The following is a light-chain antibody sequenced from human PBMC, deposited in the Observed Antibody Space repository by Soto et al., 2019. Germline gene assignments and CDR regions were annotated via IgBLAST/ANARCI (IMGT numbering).Light chain of an antibody. Sequence: QSVLTQPPSASGSPGQSVAISCTGTSSDVGGYNYVSWYQQHPGKAPKLMIYEVNKRPSGVPDRFSGSKSGNTASLTVSGLQAEDEADYYCCSYAGPYTLLFGGGTKLTVL. CDR2: EVN. J-gene: IGLJ2*01. CDR1: SSDVGGYNY. CDR3: CSYAGPYTLL. V-gene: IGLV2-8*01.